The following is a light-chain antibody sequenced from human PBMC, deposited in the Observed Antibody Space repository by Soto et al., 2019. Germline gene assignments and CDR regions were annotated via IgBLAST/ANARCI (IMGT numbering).Light chain of an antibody. CDR2: AAS. CDR3: QQYYSTPT. J-gene: IGKJ1*01. CDR1: QSISSS. V-gene: IGKV1-39*01. Sequence: DIQMTQSPSSLSASVGDRVTITCRASQSISSSFNWYQQKPGKAPKLLIYAASSLQSGVPSRFSGSGSGTDFTLTISSLQPDDFATYYCQQYYSTPTFGQGTKVEIK.